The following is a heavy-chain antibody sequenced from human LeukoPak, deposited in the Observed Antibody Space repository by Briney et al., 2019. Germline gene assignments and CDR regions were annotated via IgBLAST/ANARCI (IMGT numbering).Heavy chain of an antibody. Sequence: SETLSLTCTVSGGSLSSSSYYWGWIRQPPGKGLEWIGEINHSGSTNYNPSLKSRVTISVDTSKNQFSLKLSSVTAADTAVYYCARRVWSPSQFDIWGQGTMVTVSS. CDR1: GGSLSSSSYY. CDR2: INHSGST. CDR3: ARRVWSPSQFDI. J-gene: IGHJ3*02. V-gene: IGHV4-39*07. D-gene: IGHD2-8*02.